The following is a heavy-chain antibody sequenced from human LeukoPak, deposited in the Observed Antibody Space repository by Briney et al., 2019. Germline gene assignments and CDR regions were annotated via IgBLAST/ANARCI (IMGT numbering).Heavy chain of an antibody. J-gene: IGHJ4*02. CDR1: GFTVSSNY. CDR3: ARGMDGYNQGGDY. V-gene: IGHV3-66*02. CDR2: IYNGGST. D-gene: IGHD5-24*01. Sequence: GGSLRLSCVASGFTVSSNYMSWVRQAPGKGLEWVSVIYNGGSTYYADSVKGRFTISRDNSKNTLYLQMNSLRAEDTAVYYCARGMDGYNQGGDYWGQGTLVTVSS.